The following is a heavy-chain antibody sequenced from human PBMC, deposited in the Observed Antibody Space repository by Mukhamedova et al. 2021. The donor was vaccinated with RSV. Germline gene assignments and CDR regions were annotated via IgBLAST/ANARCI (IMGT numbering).Heavy chain of an antibody. CDR3: ARDWGRYSSSPNSGAFDL. V-gene: IGHV3-69-1*01. Sequence: EWISYISGSSPTYYADSVNGRFTISRDNAKHSLFLQMNSLRAEDKAVYYCARDWGRYSSSPNSGAFDLWGQGTMVTVSS. D-gene: IGHD6-6*01. CDR2: ISGSSPT. J-gene: IGHJ3*01.